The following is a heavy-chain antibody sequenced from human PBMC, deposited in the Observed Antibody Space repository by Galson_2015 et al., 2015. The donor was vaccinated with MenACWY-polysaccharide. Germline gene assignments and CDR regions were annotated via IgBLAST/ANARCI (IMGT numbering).Heavy chain of an antibody. D-gene: IGHD2-2*02. J-gene: IGHJ6*02. CDR1: GFTFSSYV. Sequence: SLRLSCAASGFTFSSYVMTWVRQAPGKGLEGVSGVSGSGGTTDYADSVKGRVTISRDNSRSTVYLHINSLRAEDTAVYYCATVPSAILGLNDYYYYGLEVWGQGTTVTVSS. CDR2: VSGSGGTT. V-gene: IGHV3-23*01. CDR3: ATVPSAILGLNDYYYYGLEV.